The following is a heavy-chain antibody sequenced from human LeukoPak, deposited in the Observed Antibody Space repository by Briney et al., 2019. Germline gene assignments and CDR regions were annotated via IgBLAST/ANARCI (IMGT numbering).Heavy chain of an antibody. CDR2: IYSGGST. J-gene: IGHJ4*02. D-gene: IGHD1-26*01. Sequence: GGSLRLSCAASGFTFSSYAMNWVRQAPGKGLEWGSVIYSGGSTYYADSVKGRFTISRDNSKNTLYLQMTSLRAEDTAVYYCARDLTSGSYYDYWGQGTLVTVSS. CDR3: ARDLTSGSYYDY. V-gene: IGHV3-53*01. CDR1: GFTFSSYA.